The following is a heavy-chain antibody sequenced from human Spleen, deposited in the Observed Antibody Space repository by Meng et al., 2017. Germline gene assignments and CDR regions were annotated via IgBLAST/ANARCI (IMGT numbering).Heavy chain of an antibody. CDR2: INHSGST. CDR1: GGSFSDYY. CDR3: AREGSGTTFDY. J-gene: IGHJ4*02. Sequence: GSLRLSCVVSGGSFSDYYWSWIRQPPGKGLEWIGEINHSGSTNYNPSLESRATISVDTSQNNLSLKLSSVTAADTAVYYCAREGSGTTFDYWGQGTLVTVSS. D-gene: IGHD1-26*01. V-gene: IGHV4-34*01.